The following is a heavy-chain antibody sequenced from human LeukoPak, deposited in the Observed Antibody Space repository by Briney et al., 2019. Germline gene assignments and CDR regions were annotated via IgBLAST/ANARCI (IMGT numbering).Heavy chain of an antibody. CDR3: ARRALLWFGELFARDYFDY. V-gene: IGHV4-34*01. Sequence: SETLSLTCAVYGGSFSGYYWSWIRQPPGKGLEWIGEINHSGSTNYNPSLKSRVTISVDTSKTQFSLKLSSVTAAATAVYYCARRALLWFGELFARDYFDYWGQATLVTVSS. CDR2: INHSGST. D-gene: IGHD3-10*01. J-gene: IGHJ4*02. CDR1: GGSFSGYY.